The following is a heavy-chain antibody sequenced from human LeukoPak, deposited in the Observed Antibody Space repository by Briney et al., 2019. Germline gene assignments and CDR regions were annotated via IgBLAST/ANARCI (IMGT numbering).Heavy chain of an antibody. CDR3: AHTPIAVAGSLFGY. V-gene: IGHV2-5*02. CDR2: IYWDDDK. D-gene: IGHD6-19*01. J-gene: IGHJ4*02. Sequence: SGPTLVKPTQTLTLICTFSGFSLSTSGVGVGWIRQPPGKALEWLALIYWDDDKRYSPSLKSRLTITKDTSKNQVVLTMTNMDPVDTATYYCAHTPIAVAGSLFGYWGQGTLVTVSS. CDR1: GFSLSTSGVG.